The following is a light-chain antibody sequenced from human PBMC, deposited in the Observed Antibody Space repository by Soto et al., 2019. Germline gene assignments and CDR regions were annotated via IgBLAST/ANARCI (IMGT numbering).Light chain of an antibody. CDR2: DAS. CDR1: ESVTSF. J-gene: IGKJ1*01. Sequence: ESVLTQSPATLSLSPGERATLSCRASESVTSFLAWYQQKPGQAPRLLIYDASNRATGISARFSGSGSGTDFTLTISSLEPEDFAVYYCQQRSDWPRTYGQGTKVESK. V-gene: IGKV3-11*01. CDR3: QQRSDWPRT.